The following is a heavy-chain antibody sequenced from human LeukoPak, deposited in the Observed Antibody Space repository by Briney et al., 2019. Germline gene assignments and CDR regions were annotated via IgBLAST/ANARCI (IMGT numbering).Heavy chain of an antibody. V-gene: IGHV3-30*03. CDR3: AIGHRSSWAFFDY. J-gene: IGHJ4*02. D-gene: IGHD6-13*01. CDR1: GFTFSSYG. Sequence: PGGSLRLSCAASGFTFSSYGMHWVRQAPGKGLEWVAVISYDGSNKYYADSVKGRFTISRDNSKNTLYLQMNSLRAEDTAVYYCAIGHRSSWAFFDYWGQGTLVTVSS. CDR2: ISYDGSNK.